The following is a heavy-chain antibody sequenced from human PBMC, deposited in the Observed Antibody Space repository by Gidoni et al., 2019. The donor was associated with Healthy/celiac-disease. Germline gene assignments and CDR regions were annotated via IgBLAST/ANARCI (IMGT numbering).Heavy chain of an antibody. V-gene: IGHV3-48*01. J-gene: IGHJ4*02. CDR2: ISSSSSTI. Sequence: EVQLVESGGGLVQPGGSLRLSCAASGFTFSSYSMNWVRQAPGKGLEWVSYISSSSSTIYYADSVKGRFTISRDNAKNSLYLQMNSLRAEDTAVYYCARRPPQRDTFLYDYSNYQDYWGQGTLVTVSS. D-gene: IGHD4-4*01. CDR3: ARRPPQRDTFLYDYSNYQDY. CDR1: GFTFSSYS.